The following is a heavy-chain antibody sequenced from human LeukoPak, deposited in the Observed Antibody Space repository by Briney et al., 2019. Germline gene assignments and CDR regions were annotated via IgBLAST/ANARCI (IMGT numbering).Heavy chain of an antibody. Sequence: GGSLRLSCAASGFTFSSYSMNWVRQAPGKGLEWVSYISSSRSYIYYADSVKGRFTISRDNSKNSLYLRMNSLRTEDTALYYCAKDFFHTDRSSFGWGQGTLVTVSS. D-gene: IGHD6-13*01. CDR1: GFTFSSYS. CDR3: AKDFFHTDRSSFG. V-gene: IGHV3-21*04. CDR2: ISSSRSYI. J-gene: IGHJ4*02.